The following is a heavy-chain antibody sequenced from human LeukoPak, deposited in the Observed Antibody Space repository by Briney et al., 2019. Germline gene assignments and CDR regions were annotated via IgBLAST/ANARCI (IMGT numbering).Heavy chain of an antibody. Sequence: GGSLRLSCAASGFTFSTHAMHWVRQAPGKGLEWVVVISSDGSNKFYPDSVKGRFTISRDNSKNTLDLQMNSLRGEDTAVYYCARDSRTAAGTFDYWGQGILVTVSS. D-gene: IGHD6-13*01. J-gene: IGHJ4*02. V-gene: IGHV3-30*04. CDR1: GFTFSTHA. CDR3: ARDSRTAAGTFDY. CDR2: ISSDGSNK.